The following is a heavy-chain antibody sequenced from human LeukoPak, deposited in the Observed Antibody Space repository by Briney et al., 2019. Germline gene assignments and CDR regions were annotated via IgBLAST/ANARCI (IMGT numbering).Heavy chain of an antibody. V-gene: IGHV3-74*01. J-gene: IGHJ1*01. CDR1: GFTFSSYW. CDR2: IHSDGRST. CDR3: ERVPGGGTLDN. D-gene: IGHD1-1*01. Sequence: GGSLRLSCAASGFTFSSYWMHWVRQAPGKGLVWVSRIHSDGRSTDYADSVKGRFTISRDNAKNTLNLQMNSLRAEDTAVYYCERVPGGGTLDNGGRGALVTFS.